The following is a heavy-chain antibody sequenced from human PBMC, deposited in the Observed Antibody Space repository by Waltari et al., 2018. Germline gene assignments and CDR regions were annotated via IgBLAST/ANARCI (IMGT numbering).Heavy chain of an antibody. CDR3: AVKGQRFLEWSLKPGMDV. CDR1: GFTFSSYA. D-gene: IGHD3-3*01. Sequence: EVQLLESGGGLVQPGGSLRLSCAASGFTFSSYAMSWVRQAPGKGLEWVSAISGSGGSTYYADSVKGRFTISRDNSKNTLYLQMNSLRAEDTAVYYCAVKGQRFLEWSLKPGMDVWGQGTTVTVSS. CDR2: ISGSGGST. V-gene: IGHV3-23*01. J-gene: IGHJ6*02.